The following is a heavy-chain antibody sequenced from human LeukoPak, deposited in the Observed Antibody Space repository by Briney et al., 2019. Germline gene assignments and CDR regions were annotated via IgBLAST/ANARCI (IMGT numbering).Heavy chain of an antibody. CDR3: ARDDIVGATIFDY. Sequence: PGGSLRLSCAASGFTFSSYSMNWVRQAPGKGLEWVSSISSSSSYIYYADSVKGRFTISRDNAKNSLYLQMNSLRAEDTAVYYCARDDIVGATIFDYWGQGILVTVSS. D-gene: IGHD1-26*01. V-gene: IGHV3-21*01. CDR2: ISSSSSYI. J-gene: IGHJ4*02. CDR1: GFTFSSYS.